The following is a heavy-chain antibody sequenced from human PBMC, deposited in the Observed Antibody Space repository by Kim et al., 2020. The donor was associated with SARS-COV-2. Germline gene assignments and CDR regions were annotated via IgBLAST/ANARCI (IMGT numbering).Heavy chain of an antibody. CDR3: AREVRNIVGYYDILTGYFLPSPEFDY. D-gene: IGHD3-9*01. V-gene: IGHV4-34*01. CDR2: INHSGST. CDR1: GGSFSGYY. Sequence: SETLSLTCAVYGGSFSGYYWSWIRQPPGKGLEWIGEINHSGSTNYNPSLKSRVTISVDTSKNQFSLKLSSVTAADTAVYYCAREVRNIVGYYDILTGYFLPSPEFDYWGQGTLVTVSS. J-gene: IGHJ4*02.